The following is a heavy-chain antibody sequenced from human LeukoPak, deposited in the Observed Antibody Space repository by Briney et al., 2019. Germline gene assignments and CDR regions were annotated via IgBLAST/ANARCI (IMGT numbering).Heavy chain of an antibody. CDR2: ISYDGNNK. CDR1: GFSFSSYA. D-gene: IGHD6-19*01. J-gene: IGHJ4*02. CDR3: TRPYSSGWYGDLDH. V-gene: IGHV3-30-3*01. Sequence: PGGSLRLSCAASGFSFSSYAMHWVRQAPGKGLEWVAVISYDGNNKYFADSVKGRFTISRDNSKNTLYLAMNSLRGDDTAVYYCTRPYSSGWYGDLDHWGPGTLVTVTS.